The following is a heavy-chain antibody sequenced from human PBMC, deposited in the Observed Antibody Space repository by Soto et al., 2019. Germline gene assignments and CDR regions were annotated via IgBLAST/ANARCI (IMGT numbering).Heavy chain of an antibody. D-gene: IGHD6-13*01. V-gene: IGHV1-18*01. Sequence: ASVKVSCKASGYTFTSYGISWVRQAPGQGLEWMGWISAYNGNTNYAQKLQGRVTTTTDTSTSTAYMELRSLRSDDTAVYYCARVSVSSWYDYYYGMDVWGQGTTVTVSS. CDR2: ISAYNGNT. J-gene: IGHJ6*02. CDR3: ARVSVSSWYDYYYGMDV. CDR1: GYTFTSYG.